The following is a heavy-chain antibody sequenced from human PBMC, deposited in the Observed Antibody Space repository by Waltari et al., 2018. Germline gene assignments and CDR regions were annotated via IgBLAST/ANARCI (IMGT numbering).Heavy chain of an antibody. CDR1: GGPFSSSA. Sequence: QVQLVQSGAEVKKPGSSVTVSCKASGGPFSSSAIRWVRQAPGQGLEWMGGIIPIFGTANYAQKFQGRVTITADESTSTAYMELSSLRSEDTAVYYCASLRYYDFWSEDYYGMDVWGQGTTVTVSS. CDR3: ASLRYYDFWSEDYYGMDV. J-gene: IGHJ6*02. D-gene: IGHD3-3*01. CDR2: IIPIFGTA. V-gene: IGHV1-69*01.